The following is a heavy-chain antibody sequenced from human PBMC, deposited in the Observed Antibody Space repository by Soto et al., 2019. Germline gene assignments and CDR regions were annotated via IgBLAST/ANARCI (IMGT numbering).Heavy chain of an antibody. CDR1: GFTFSTFA. Sequence: EVQLLESGGGLVQPGGSLRLSCATSGFTFSTFALSWVRQVPGRALEWVSTISGSGGSTYYADSVKGRFTISRDNSKNTLFLQMNSLRAEDTAVYYCAKDLRGRLSGYRRGMFVPRSFDYWGQGTLVTVSS. CDR3: AKDLRGRLSGYRRGMFVPRSFDY. J-gene: IGHJ4*02. D-gene: IGHD3-22*01. V-gene: IGHV3-23*01. CDR2: ISGSGGST.